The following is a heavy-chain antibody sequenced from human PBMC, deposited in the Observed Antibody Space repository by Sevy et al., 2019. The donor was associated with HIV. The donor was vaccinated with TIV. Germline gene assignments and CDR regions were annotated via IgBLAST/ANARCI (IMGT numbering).Heavy chain of an antibody. J-gene: IGHJ6*03. CDR1: GYTFTGYY. CDR2: INPNSGGT. V-gene: IGHV1-2*04. D-gene: IGHD2-2*01. Sequence: ASVKVSCKASGYTFTGYYMHWMRQAPGQGLEWMGWINPNSGGTNYAQKFQGWVTMTRDTSISTAYMELSRLRSDDTAVYYCARGGRDIVVVPAAMGPKYYYYYYMDVWGKGTTVTVSS. CDR3: ARGGRDIVVVPAAMGPKYYYYYYMDV.